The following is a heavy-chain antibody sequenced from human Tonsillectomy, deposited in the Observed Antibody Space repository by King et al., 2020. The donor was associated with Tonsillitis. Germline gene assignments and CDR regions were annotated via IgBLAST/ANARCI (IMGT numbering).Heavy chain of an antibody. J-gene: IGHJ6*03. V-gene: IGHV3-23*04. CDR1: GFTFSSYA. D-gene: IGHD5-18*01. CDR3: ATEGMGYSYGQDYHYMDV. CDR2: ISGSGGST. Sequence: VQLVESGGGLVQPGGSLRLSCAASGFTFSSYAMSWVRQAPGKGLDWVSDISGSGGSTYYADSVKGRFTISRDNSKNTLYLHMSSLRAEDTAVYYCATEGMGYSYGQDYHYMDVWGKGTTVTVSS.